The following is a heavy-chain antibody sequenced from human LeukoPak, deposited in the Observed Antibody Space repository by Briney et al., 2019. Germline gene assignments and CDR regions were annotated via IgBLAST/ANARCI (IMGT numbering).Heavy chain of an antibody. Sequence: ASVKVSCKVSGYTLTELSTHWVRQAPGKGLEWMGGFDPEDGETIYAQKFQGRVTMTEDTSTDTAYMELSSLRSGDTAVYYCATHMRYFDWLADYWGQGTLVTVSS. CDR3: ATHMRYFDWLADY. CDR1: GYTLTELS. D-gene: IGHD3-9*01. J-gene: IGHJ4*02. V-gene: IGHV1-24*01. CDR2: FDPEDGET.